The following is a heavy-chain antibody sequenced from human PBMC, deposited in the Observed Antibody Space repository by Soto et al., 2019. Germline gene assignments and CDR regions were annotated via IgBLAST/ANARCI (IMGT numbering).Heavy chain of an antibody. D-gene: IGHD5-18*01. CDR1: GYSFTSYW. Sequence: PGESLKISCKGSGYSFTSYWISWVRQMPGKGLEWMGRIDPSDSYTNYSPSFQGHVTISADKSISTAYLQWSSLKASDTAMYYCARGARSAQIWLYYYYYYGMDVWGQGTTVTVSS. CDR2: IDPSDSYT. CDR3: ARGARSAQIWLYYYYYYGMDV. J-gene: IGHJ6*02. V-gene: IGHV5-10-1*01.